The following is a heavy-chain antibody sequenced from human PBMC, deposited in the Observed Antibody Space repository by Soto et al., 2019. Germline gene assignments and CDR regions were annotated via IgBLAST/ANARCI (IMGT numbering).Heavy chain of an antibody. D-gene: IGHD3-10*01. CDR3: ARGSLITMVRGVPTYGMDV. CDR2: IIPIFGTA. J-gene: IGHJ6*02. V-gene: IGHV1-69*12. CDR1: GGTFSSYA. Sequence: QVQLVQSGAEVKKPGSSVKVSCKASGGTFSSYAISWVRQAPGQGLEWMGGIIPIFGTANYAQKFQGRVTITADESTSTAYMELSSLRSEATAVYYCARGSLITMVRGVPTYGMDVWGQGTTVTVSS.